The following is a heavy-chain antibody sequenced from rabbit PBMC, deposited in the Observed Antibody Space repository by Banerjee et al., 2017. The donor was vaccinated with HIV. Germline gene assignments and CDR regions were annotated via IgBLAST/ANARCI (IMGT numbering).Heavy chain of an antibody. CDR3: ARSFYGGPNYAFRL. CDR2: TSSSTGKT. J-gene: IGHJ4*01. Sequence: QEQLEESGGDLVKPEGSLTLTCSASGFTLSNYWIYWVRQAPGKGLQWIACTSSSTGKTYYANWAKGRFTISKTSSTTVTLQMTSLTVADTATYFCARSFYGGPNYAFRLWGPGTLVTVS. CDR1: GFTLSNYW. D-gene: IGHD2-1*01. V-gene: IGHV1S45*01.